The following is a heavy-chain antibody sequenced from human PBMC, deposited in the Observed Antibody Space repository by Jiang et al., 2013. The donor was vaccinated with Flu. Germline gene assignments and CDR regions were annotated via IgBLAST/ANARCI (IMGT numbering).Heavy chain of an antibody. J-gene: IGHJ4*02. V-gene: IGHV1-18*01. D-gene: IGHD3-22*01. CDR1: GYTFTSYG. CDR2: ISAYNGNT. Sequence: GAEVKKPGASVKVSCKASGYTFTSYGISWVRQAPGQGLEWMGWISAYNGNTNYAQKLQGRVTMTTDTSTSTAYMELRSLRSDDTAVYYCARSGQPYYYDSSGYPYYFDYWGQGTLVTVSS. CDR3: ARSGQPYYYDSSGYPYYFDY.